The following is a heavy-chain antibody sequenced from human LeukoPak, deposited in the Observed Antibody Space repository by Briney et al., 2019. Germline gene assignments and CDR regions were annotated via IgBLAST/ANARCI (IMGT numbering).Heavy chain of an antibody. J-gene: IGHJ4*02. CDR2: IYYSGST. CDR1: GGPISSYY. Sequence: SETLSLTCTVSGGPISSYYWSWIRQPPGKGLEWIGYIYYSGSTNYNPSLKSRVTISVDTSKNQFSLKLSSVSAADTAVYYCARAGYSSGYEYWGQGTLVTVSS. D-gene: IGHD6-19*01. CDR3: ARAGYSSGYEY. V-gene: IGHV4-59*01.